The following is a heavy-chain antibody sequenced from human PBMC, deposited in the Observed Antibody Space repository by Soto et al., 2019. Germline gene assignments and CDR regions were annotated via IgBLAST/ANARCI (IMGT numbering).Heavy chain of an antibody. Sequence: PGGSLRLSCAASGFTFSTYAMSWVRQAPGKGLEWVAGINGGGGSTNFADSVKGRFTISRDNSKTTLYLQMNSLRAEDTAVYYCAKDGDAGGYYSYFDYWGQGILVTVSS. D-gene: IGHD3-22*01. V-gene: IGHV3-23*01. CDR1: GFTFSTYA. CDR2: INGGGGST. CDR3: AKDGDAGGYYSYFDY. J-gene: IGHJ4*02.